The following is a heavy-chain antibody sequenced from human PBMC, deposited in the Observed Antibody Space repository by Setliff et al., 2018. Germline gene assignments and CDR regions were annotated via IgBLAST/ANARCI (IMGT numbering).Heavy chain of an antibody. Sequence: PGGSLRLSCAASGFTFSYAWMHWVRQAPGKGLEWVGRIKSKTDGGSIDYAAPVKDRFTISRDDSKATLYLYMDSLKTEDTAVYYCTTDRAGCYGTTCFNAFEIWGHGTMVTVSS. CDR2: IKSKTDGGSI. V-gene: IGHV3-15*07. D-gene: IGHD2-2*01. J-gene: IGHJ3*02. CDR3: TTDRAGCYGTTCFNAFEI. CDR1: GFTFSYAW.